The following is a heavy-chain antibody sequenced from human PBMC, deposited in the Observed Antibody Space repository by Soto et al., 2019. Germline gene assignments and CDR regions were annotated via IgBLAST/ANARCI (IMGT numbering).Heavy chain of an antibody. V-gene: IGHV4-31*03. CDR3: ARGGLYCSGTNCLYFDL. D-gene: IGHD2-2*01. CDR2: ISYSGST. Sequence: QVQLQESGPGLVKPSQTLSLTCTVSGGFISSDNYYWSWIRQRPGKGLEWIGYISYSGSTSYNPSLKSRLTMSLDTSENRFSLRLSSVTAADTAVYYCARGGLYCSGTNCLYFDLWGRGTLVTVSS. CDR1: GGFISSDNYY. J-gene: IGHJ2*01.